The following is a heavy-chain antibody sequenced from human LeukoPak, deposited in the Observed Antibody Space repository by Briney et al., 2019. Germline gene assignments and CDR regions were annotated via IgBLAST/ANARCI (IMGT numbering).Heavy chain of an antibody. CDR1: GGTFSIYA. J-gene: IGHJ4*02. V-gene: IGHV1-69*13. D-gene: IGHD2-15*01. CDR2: IIPIFDTA. CDR3: ARGYCSGGSCYAADY. Sequence: SVKVSRKASGGTFSIYAISWVRQAPGQVLEWMGGIIPIFDTANYAQKFQGRVTITADESTSTAYMELSSLRSVDTAVYYCARGYCSGGSCYAADYWGQGTLVTVSS.